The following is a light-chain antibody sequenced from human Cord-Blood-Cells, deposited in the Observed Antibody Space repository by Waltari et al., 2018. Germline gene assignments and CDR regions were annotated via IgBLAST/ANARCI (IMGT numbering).Light chain of an antibody. Sequence: DIQMTQSPSSLSASVGDRVTITCRASQSISSYLNWYQQNPGKAPKLPIYAASSLQSGVPSRFSGRGSGTDFTLTISSLQPEDFATYYCQQSYRTPYTCGQGTKLEIK. CDR2: AAS. CDR3: QQSYRTPYT. CDR1: QSISSY. J-gene: IGKJ2*01. V-gene: IGKV1-39*01.